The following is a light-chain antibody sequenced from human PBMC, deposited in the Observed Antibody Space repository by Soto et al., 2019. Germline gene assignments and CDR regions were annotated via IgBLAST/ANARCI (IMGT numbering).Light chain of an antibody. V-gene: IGLV2-14*01. CDR1: GSDVGEYTY. Sequence: QSALTQPASVSGSLGQSITISCTGTGSDVGEYTYVSWYQQHPHKAPKLMIYEVRNRPWSVANRFSGSKSGNTACLAIAGLQAESEADYYCSSYTITRTLYVFGTGTKLTVL. J-gene: IGLJ1*01. CDR3: SSYTITRTLYV. CDR2: EVR.